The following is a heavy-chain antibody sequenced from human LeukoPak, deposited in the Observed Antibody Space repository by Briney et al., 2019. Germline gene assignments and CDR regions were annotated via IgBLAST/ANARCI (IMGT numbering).Heavy chain of an antibody. J-gene: IGHJ4*02. Sequence: GRSLRLSCAASGFTFDDYAMHWVRQAPGKGLEWVSGISWNSGSIGYADSVKGRFTISRDNAKNSLYLQMNSLRAEDTALYYCAKDIPYYGSGSYYKKKTVYFDYWGQGTLVTVSS. CDR3: AKDIPYYGSGSYYKKKTVYFDY. D-gene: IGHD3-10*01. V-gene: IGHV3-9*01. CDR2: ISWNSGSI. CDR1: GFTFDDYA.